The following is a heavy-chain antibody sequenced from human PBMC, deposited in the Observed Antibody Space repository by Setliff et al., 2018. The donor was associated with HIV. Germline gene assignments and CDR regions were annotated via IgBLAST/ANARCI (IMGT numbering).Heavy chain of an antibody. J-gene: IGHJ4*02. CDR1: GYTFTSYH. Sequence: VSCKASGYTFTSYHIYWVRQAPGQGLEWMGAINPSGGSTRYAQKFQGRVTMTRDTSTSTVYMELSSLRSEDTAVYYCARDLSISNPYYDILTGPGVYWGQGTLVTVSS. D-gene: IGHD3-9*01. V-gene: IGHV1-46*01. CDR2: INPSGGST. CDR3: ARDLSISNPYYDILTGPGVY.